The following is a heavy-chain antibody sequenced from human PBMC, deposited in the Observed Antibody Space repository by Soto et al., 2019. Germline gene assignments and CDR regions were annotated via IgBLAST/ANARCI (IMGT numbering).Heavy chain of an antibody. V-gene: IGHV1-69*13. D-gene: IGHD6-19*01. CDR3: ARGAVAGTRYFDY. CDR1: GGTFSSFA. Sequence: SVKVSCKASGGTFSSFAISWVRQAPGQGLEWMGGIIPIFGTANYAQKFQGRVTITADESTSTAYIELSSLRSEDTAVYYCARGAVAGTRYFDYWGQGTLVTVSS. CDR2: IIPIFGTA. J-gene: IGHJ4*02.